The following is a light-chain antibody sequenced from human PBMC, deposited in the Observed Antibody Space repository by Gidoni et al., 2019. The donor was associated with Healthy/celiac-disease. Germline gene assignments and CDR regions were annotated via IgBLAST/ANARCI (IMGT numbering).Light chain of an antibody. Sequence: QSVLTQPPSASWTPGQRVTLSCSGSRSNLGSNTVNWYHQLPGTAPKLLIYSNNQRPSGVPDRFSGSKSGTSASLAISGLQSEDEADYYCAAWDYSLNGFGVFGGGIKLTVL. J-gene: IGLJ2*01. CDR1: RSNLGSNT. V-gene: IGLV1-44*01. CDR3: AAWDYSLNGFGV. CDR2: SNN.